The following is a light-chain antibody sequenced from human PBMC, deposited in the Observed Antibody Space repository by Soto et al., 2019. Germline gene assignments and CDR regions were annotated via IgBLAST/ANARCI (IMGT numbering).Light chain of an antibody. J-gene: IGLJ3*02. CDR3: SLYTSSSTYWV. Sequence: QSALTQPPSVSGSPGQSVTISCTGTSSDVGSYNRVSWYQQPPGTAPKLMIYEVSNRPSGVPDRFSGSTSGNTASLTISGLQAEDEADYYCSLYTSSSTYWVFGGGTKVTVL. V-gene: IGLV2-18*01. CDR1: SSDVGSYNR. CDR2: EVS.